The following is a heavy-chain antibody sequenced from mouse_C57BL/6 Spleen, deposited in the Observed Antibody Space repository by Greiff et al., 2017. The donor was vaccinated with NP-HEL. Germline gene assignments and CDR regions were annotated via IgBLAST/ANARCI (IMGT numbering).Heavy chain of an antibody. V-gene: IGHV5-16*01. J-gene: IGHJ4*01. D-gene: IGHD2-5*01. CDR2: INYDGSST. Sequence: EVKLVESEGGLVQPGSSMKLSCTASGFTFSDYYMAWVRQVPEKGLEWVANINYDGSSTYYLDSLKSRFIISRDNAKNILYLQMSSLTSEDTATYYCARDHSNYGDYYAMDDWGQGTSVTVSS. CDR3: ARDHSNYGDYYAMDD. CDR1: GFTFSDYY.